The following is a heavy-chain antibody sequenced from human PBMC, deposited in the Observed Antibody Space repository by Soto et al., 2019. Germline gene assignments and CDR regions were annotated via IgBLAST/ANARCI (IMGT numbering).Heavy chain of an antibody. CDR3: ARERCSGGSCYSDY. J-gene: IGHJ4*02. Sequence: ASVKLSCKASGYTFTSYAMHWVRQAPGQRLEWMGWINAGNGNTKYSQKFQGRVTITRDTSASTAYMELSSLRSEDTAVYYCARERCSGGSCYSDYWGQGTLVTVSS. V-gene: IGHV1-3*01. CDR1: GYTFTSYA. D-gene: IGHD2-15*01. CDR2: INAGNGNT.